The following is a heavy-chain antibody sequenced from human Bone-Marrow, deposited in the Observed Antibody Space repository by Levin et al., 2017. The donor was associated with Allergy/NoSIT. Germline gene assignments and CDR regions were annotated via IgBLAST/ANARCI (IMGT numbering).Heavy chain of an antibody. J-gene: IGHJ6*03. V-gene: IGHV4-34*01. CDR1: GGSFSGYY. D-gene: IGHD2-2*03. CDR2: INHSGST. CDR3: ARVDIVVVPAAIFFWDYYYYYMDV. Sequence: SSETLSLTCAVYGGSFSGYYWSWIRQPPGKGLEWIGEINHSGSTNYNPSLKSRVTISVDTSKNQFSLKLSSVTAADTAVYYCARVDIVVVPAAIFFWDYYYYYMDVWGKGTTVTVSS.